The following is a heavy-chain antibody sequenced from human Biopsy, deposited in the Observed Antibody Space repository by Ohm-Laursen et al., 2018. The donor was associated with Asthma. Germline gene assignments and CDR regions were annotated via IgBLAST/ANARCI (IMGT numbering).Heavy chain of an antibody. V-gene: IGHV4-59*01. CDR1: GVSIRSYY. J-gene: IGHJ4*02. Sequence: SETLSLTCTVSGVSIRSYYWTWIRQPPGKGLEWIGNIHYSGSTYSNPSLKSRVTISVDTSKNQFSLKLSPVTAADTAVYYCARGSSGGSYYTSLGYWGQGTLVTVSS. D-gene: IGHD1-26*01. CDR3: ARGSSGGSYYTSLGY. CDR2: IHYSGST.